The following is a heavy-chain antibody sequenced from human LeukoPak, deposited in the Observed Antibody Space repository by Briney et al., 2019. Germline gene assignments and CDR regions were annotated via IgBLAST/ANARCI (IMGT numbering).Heavy chain of an antibody. D-gene: IGHD3-10*01. CDR2: ISGSGGST. V-gene: IGHV3-23*01. J-gene: IGHJ4*02. CDR1: GFTFSSYA. CDR3: AKDRYYGSGSYYFDY. Sequence: GGSLRLSCAASGFTFSSYAMSWVRQSPGKGLEWVTAISGSGGSTYYADSVKGRFTISRDNTKNTLYLQMNSLRAEDTAVYYCAKDRYYGSGSYYFDYWGQGTLVTVSS.